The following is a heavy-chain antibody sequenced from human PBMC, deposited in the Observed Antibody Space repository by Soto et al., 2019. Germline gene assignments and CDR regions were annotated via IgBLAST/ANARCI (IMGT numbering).Heavy chain of an antibody. CDR2: VYYTGST. V-gene: IGHV4-59*01. Sequence: SETLSLTCTVFGDSISTFYWGWMRQSPGKELEWIGYVYYTGSTNYNPSLKSRVTISVDRSKNQFSLKLTSANAADTAVYYCARGRTVRNYADDSSDYFYFFDYWGQGTQVTVSS. CDR3: ARGRTVRNYADDSSDYFYFFDY. D-gene: IGHD3-22*01. J-gene: IGHJ4*02. CDR1: GDSISTFY.